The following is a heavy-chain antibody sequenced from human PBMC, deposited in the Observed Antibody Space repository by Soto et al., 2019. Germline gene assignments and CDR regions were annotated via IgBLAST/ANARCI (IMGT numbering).Heavy chain of an antibody. D-gene: IGHD6-13*01. J-gene: IGHJ6*02. Sequence: LRLSCAASGFTFDDYTMHWVRQAPGKGLEWVSLISWDGGSTYYADSVKGRFTISRDNSKNSLYLQMNSLRTEDTALYYCAKDCSSSWYNVRTYYYYGMDVWGQGTTVTVSS. CDR3: AKDCSSSWYNVRTYYYYGMDV. V-gene: IGHV3-43*01. CDR2: ISWDGGST. CDR1: GFTFDDYT.